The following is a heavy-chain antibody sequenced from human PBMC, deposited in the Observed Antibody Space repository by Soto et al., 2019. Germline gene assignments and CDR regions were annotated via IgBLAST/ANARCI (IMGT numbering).Heavy chain of an antibody. D-gene: IGHD6-19*01. J-gene: IGHJ6*04. CDR3: ARSGIAVAGTGFDYYGMDV. CDR1: GYSFTGNS. Sequence: APVKVSCKASGYSFTGNSIHWVRQAPGQGLEWMGWIHPSNGGTNYAQKFQGWVTMTRDTSTSTAYMELSSLRSEDTAVYYCARSGIAVAGTGFDYYGMDVWGEGTTVTVSS. V-gene: IGHV1-2*04. CDR2: IHPSNGGT.